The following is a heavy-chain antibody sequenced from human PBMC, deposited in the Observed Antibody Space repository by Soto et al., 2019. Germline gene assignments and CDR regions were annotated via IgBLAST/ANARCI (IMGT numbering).Heavy chain of an antibody. J-gene: IGHJ4*02. V-gene: IGHV4-59*01. CDR3: TRVGAQYCSGATCPKAY. CDR2: ISYNGNT. D-gene: IGHD2-15*01. CDR1: RGSISTYY. Sequence: SETLSLTCTVSRGSISTYYWSWIRQPPGKGLECIGYISYNGNTNYNPSLKSRVTISVDTSKNQFTLNVSSVTAADTALYYCTRVGAQYCSGATCPKAYWGQGALVPVSS.